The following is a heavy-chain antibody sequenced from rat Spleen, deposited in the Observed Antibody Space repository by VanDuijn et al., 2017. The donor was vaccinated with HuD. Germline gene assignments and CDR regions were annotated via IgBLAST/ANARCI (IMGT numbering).Heavy chain of an antibody. CDR1: GFTFSDYN. CDR3: TRMRHYFDS. CDR2: ISHDDPNT. J-gene: IGHJ2*01. V-gene: IGHV5-7*01. Sequence: EVQLVESGGGLVQPGRSLKLSCAASGFTFSDYNMAWVRQAPKKGLEWVATISHDDPNTYYRDSVKGRFTISRDNANSTLYLQMNSLRSEDTATYYCTRMRHYFDSWGQGVMVTVSS.